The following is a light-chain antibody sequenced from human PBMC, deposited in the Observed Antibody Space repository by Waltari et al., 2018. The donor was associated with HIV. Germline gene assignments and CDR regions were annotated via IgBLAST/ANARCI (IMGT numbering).Light chain of an antibody. CDR2: EDK. V-gene: IGLV6-57*01. J-gene: IGLJ3*02. CDR1: SGSIGDNY. Sequence: NFMLTQPHSVSESPGKTVTIYCTRSSGSIGDNYVPWYQQRPGSSPSIVIYEDKQRPSGVPDRFSGSIGSSSNSASLTISGLKTEDEGDYYCQSYDRSIQVFGGGTKLTVL. CDR3: QSYDRSIQV.